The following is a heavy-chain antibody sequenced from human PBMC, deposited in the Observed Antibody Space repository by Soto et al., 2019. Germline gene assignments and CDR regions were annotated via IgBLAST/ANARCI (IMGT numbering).Heavy chain of an antibody. J-gene: IGHJ4*02. CDR1: GYTFTSYA. CDR2: SNAGNGNT. CDR3: ARGMYTIDY. V-gene: IGHV1-3*01. Sequence: QVQLVQSGAEVKKPGASVKVSCKASGYTFTSYAMHWVRQAPGQRLEWMGWSNAGNGNTKYSQKFQGRVTITSETSAITAYKELSSLRSEDTAVYYCARGMYTIDYWGQGTLVTVSS. D-gene: IGHD1-1*01.